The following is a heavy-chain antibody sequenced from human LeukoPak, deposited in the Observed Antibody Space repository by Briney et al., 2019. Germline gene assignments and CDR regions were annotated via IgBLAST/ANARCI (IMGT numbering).Heavy chain of an antibody. CDR1: GFTFSSYS. V-gene: IGHV3-21*04. J-gene: IGHJ5*02. D-gene: IGHD4-17*01. CDR2: ISSGGSTT. CDR3: AKNYGDYPINWFDP. Sequence: GGSLRLSCAASGFTFSSYSMNWVRQAPGKGLEWVSSISSGGSTTFYEDSVKGRFTIFRDNSKNSLYLQMNSLRAEDTAVYYCAKNYGDYPINWFDPWGQGTLVTVSS.